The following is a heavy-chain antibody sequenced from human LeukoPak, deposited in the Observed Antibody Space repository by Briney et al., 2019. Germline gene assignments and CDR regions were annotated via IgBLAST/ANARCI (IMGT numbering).Heavy chain of an antibody. CDR1: GFTFSSYG. CDR2: IWYDGSNK. CDR3: ARAPGGTMVLDY. J-gene: IGHJ4*02. V-gene: IGHV3-33*01. Sequence: GGSLRLSCAASGFTFSSYGMHWVRQAPGKGLEWVAVIWYDGSNKYYADSVKGRFTISRDNSKNTLYLQMNSLRAEDTAVYYCARAPGGTMVLDYWGQGTLVTVSS. D-gene: IGHD3-10*01.